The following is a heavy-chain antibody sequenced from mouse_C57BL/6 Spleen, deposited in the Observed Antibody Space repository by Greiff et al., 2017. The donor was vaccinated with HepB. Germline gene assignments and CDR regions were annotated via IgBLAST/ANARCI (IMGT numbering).Heavy chain of an antibody. D-gene: IGHD1-1*01. CDR2: IDPETGGT. V-gene: IGHV1-15*01. CDR3: TGYGSSYEGFDY. Sequence: QVQLQQSGAELVRPGASVTLSCKASGYTFTDYEMHWVKQTPVHGLEWIGAIDPETGGTAYNQKFKGKAILTADKSSSTAYMELRSLTSEDSAVYYCTGYGSSYEGFDYWGQGTTLTVSS. CDR1: GYTFTDYE. J-gene: IGHJ2*01.